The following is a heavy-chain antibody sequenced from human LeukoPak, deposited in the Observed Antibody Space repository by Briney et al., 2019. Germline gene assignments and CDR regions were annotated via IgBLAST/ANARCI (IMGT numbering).Heavy chain of an antibody. V-gene: IGHV3-23*01. CDR3: AKKGIAAADSFDY. Sequence: GGSLRLSCAASGFTFSSYVMSWVRQAPGKGQEWVSGISGSGGSTYYADSVKGRFTISRDNSKNTLYLQMNSLRAEVTAIYYCAKKGIAAADSFDYWGQGTLVTVSS. D-gene: IGHD6-13*01. J-gene: IGHJ4*02. CDR2: ISGSGGST. CDR1: GFTFSSYV.